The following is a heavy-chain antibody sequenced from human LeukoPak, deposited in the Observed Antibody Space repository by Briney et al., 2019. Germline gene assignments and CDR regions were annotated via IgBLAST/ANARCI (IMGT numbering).Heavy chain of an antibody. J-gene: IGHJ4*02. CDR3: AKDAQYSSSYGDY. CDR2: INSSSSTI. D-gene: IGHD6-6*01. CDR1: GFTFSSYS. V-gene: IGHV3-48*02. Sequence: GGSLRLSCAASGFTFSSYSMNWVRQAPGKGLEWVSYINSSSSTIYYADSVKGRFTISRDNAKNSLYLQMNSLRDEDTAVYYCAKDAQYSSSYGDYWGQGTLVTVSS.